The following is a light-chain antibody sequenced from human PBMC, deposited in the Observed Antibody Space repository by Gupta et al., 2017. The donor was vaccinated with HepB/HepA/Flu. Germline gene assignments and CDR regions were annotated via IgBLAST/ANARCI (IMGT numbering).Light chain of an antibody. CDR1: QSVSSY. Sequence: EMLLPQSPATLSLSAGERATLAGRASQSVSSYLAWYQQKPGQAPRLLIYDASNRATGIPARFSGSGSGTDFTLTISSLEPEDFAVYYCQQRSNWPPTFGGGTKVEIK. CDR2: DAS. CDR3: QQRSNWPPT. V-gene: IGKV3-11*01. J-gene: IGKJ4*01.